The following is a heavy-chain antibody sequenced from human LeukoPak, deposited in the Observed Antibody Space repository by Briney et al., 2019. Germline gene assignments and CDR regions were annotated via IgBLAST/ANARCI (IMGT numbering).Heavy chain of an antibody. V-gene: IGHV1-8*01. CDR2: MNPNSGYT. Sequence: ASVKVSCKASGYTFTSYDINWVRQATGRGLEWMGWMNPNSGYTGYVQKFQGRVTITRNTSTSTAYMELSSLRSEDTAVYYCARSILSDHAFDIWGQGTMVTVSS. CDR3: ARSILSDHAFDI. CDR1: GYTFTSYD. J-gene: IGHJ3*02. D-gene: IGHD2-21*01.